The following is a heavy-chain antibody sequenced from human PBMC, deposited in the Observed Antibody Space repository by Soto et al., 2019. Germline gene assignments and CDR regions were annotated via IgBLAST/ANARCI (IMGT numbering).Heavy chain of an antibody. V-gene: IGHV1-69*01. CDR1: GGTFSSYA. J-gene: IGHJ6*02. D-gene: IGHD3-3*01. CDR3: ARDPRYDFWSDYYYGMDV. Sequence: QVQLVQSGAEVKKPWSSVKVSCKASGGTFSSYAISWVRQAPGQGLEWMGGIIPIFGTANYAQKFQGRVTITADESTSTAYMELSSLRSEDTAVYYCARDPRYDFWSDYYYGMDVWGQGTTVTVSS. CDR2: IIPIFGTA.